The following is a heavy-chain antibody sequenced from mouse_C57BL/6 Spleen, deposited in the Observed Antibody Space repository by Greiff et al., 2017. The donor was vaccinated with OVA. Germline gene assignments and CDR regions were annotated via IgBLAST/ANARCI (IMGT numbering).Heavy chain of an antibody. D-gene: IGHD2-2*01. J-gene: IGHJ3*01. CDR1: GFTFSSYA. CDR3: ASDRWLPPWFAY. CDR2: ISDGGSYT. V-gene: IGHV5-4*01. Sequence: EVHLVESGGGLVKPGGSLKLSCAASGFTFSSYAMSWVRQTPEKRLEWVATISDGGSYTYYPDNVKGRFTISRDNAKNNLYMQMSHLKSEDTAMYYCASDRWLPPWFAYWGQGTLVTVSA.